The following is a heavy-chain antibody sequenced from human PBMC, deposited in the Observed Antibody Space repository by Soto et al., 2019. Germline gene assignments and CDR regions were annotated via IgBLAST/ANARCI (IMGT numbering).Heavy chain of an antibody. CDR2: IKEDGSET. J-gene: IGHJ5*02. V-gene: IGHV3-7*01. Sequence: EAQLVESGGALVQPGGSLRLSCGVSGFTFSSYWMSWVRQAQGKGLEWVANIKEDGSETDYVDSVKGRFTISRDNAKNSVSLQMNSLRGEDTAVYYCARGRTWFAPWGQGTLVTVSS. CDR3: ARGRTWFAP. CDR1: GFTFSSYW.